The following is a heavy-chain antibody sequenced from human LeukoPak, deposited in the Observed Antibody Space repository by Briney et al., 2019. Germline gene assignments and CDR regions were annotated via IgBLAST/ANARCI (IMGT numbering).Heavy chain of an antibody. D-gene: IGHD3-10*01. V-gene: IGHV3-15*01. CDR1: GFTFSNAW. CDR2: FKSKTDGGTT. CDR3: TTTSGSGSCFDT. J-gene: IGHJ4*02. Sequence: GGSLRLSCAASGFTFSNAWMSWVRQAPGKGLEWVGRFKSKTDGGTTDYAAPVKGRFTVSRDDSKNTLYLQMNSLKTEDTAVYYCTTTSGSGSCFDTWGQGTLVTVSS.